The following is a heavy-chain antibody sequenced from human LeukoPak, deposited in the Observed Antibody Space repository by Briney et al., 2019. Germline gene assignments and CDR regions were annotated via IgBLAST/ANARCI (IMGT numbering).Heavy chain of an antibody. CDR3: ARGAARVYGMDV. V-gene: IGHV3-53*01. CDR1: GFTVSSNY. Sequence: PGGSLRLSCAASGFTVSSNYMSWVRRAPGKGLEWVSIIYSGGITYYADSVKGRFTISRDNSKNTLYLQMNSLRAEDTAVYYCARGAARVYGMDVWGQGTTVTVSS. J-gene: IGHJ6*02. D-gene: IGHD6-6*01. CDR2: IYSGGIT.